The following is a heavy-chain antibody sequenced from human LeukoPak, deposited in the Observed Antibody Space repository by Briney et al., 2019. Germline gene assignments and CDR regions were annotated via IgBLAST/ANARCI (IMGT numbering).Heavy chain of an antibody. D-gene: IGHD3-9*01. CDR1: GGSISIYY. J-gene: IGHJ4*02. V-gene: IGHV4-59*08. CDR2: IYYSGST. CDR3: ASFTIGVGKFDY. Sequence: ASETLSLTCTVSGGSISIYYWSWIRQPPGKGLEWIGYIYYSGSTNYNPSLKSRVTISVDTSKNQFSLKLSSVTAADTAVYYCASFTIGVGKFDYWGQGTLVTVSS.